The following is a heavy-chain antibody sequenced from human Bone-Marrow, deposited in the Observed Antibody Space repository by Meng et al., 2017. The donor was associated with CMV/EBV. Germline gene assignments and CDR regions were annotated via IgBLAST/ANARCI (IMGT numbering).Heavy chain of an antibody. Sequence: SETLSLTCTVSGGSISSYYWSWIRQPPGKGLEWIGYIYYSGSTNYNPSLKSRVTISVDTSKNQFSLKLSSVTAADTAVYYCARDLGAAAGYYYYYYGMAVWGQGTTVTGSS. CDR2: IYYSGST. CDR1: GGSISSYY. J-gene: IGHJ6*01. CDR3: ARDLGAAAGYYYYYYGMAV. V-gene: IGHV4-59*01. D-gene: IGHD6-13*01.